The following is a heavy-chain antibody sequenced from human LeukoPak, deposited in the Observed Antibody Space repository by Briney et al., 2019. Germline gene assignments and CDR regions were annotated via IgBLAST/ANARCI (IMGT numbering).Heavy chain of an antibody. D-gene: IGHD3-10*01. CDR3: ARGGSRGFYYYYMDV. V-gene: IGHV3-64*01. CDR1: GFTFSSYA. J-gene: IGHJ6*03. CDR2: ISSNGGST. Sequence: PGGSLRLSCAASGFTFSSYAMHWVRQAPGKGLEYVSAISSNGGSTYYANSVKGGFTISRDNSKNTLYLQMGSLRAEDMAVYYCARGGSRGFYYYYMDVWAKGPRSPSP.